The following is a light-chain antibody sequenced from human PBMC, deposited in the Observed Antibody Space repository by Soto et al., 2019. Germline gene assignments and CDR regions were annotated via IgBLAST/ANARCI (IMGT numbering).Light chain of an antibody. V-gene: IGKV1-5*01. CDR2: DAS. CDR3: QQYNSYSLT. CDR1: QSISSW. Sequence: IQITQSPSTLSASVGDRVTITCRASQSISSWLAWYQQKPGKAPKLLIYDASSLESGVPSRFSGSGSGTEFTLTISSLQPDDFATYYCQQYNSYSLTFGQGTKVDIK. J-gene: IGKJ1*01.